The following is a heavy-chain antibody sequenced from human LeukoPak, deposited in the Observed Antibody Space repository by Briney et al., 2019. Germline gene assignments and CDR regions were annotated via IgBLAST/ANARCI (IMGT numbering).Heavy chain of an antibody. Sequence: KPSVTLSLTCTVSGYSISTGYYWDWIRQPPGKGLEWIGTFYHGGSTYYNPSLKSRVTISVDTSKNQFSLNLTSVTAADTAVYYCARVREEGPGFDYWGQGTLVTVSS. CDR2: FYHGGST. D-gene: IGHD1-14*01. CDR3: ARVREEGPGFDY. CDR1: GYSISTGYY. V-gene: IGHV4-38-2*02. J-gene: IGHJ4*02.